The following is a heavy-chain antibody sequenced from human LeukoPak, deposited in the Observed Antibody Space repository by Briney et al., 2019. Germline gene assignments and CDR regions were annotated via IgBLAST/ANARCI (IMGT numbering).Heavy chain of an antibody. CDR2: INHSGST. D-gene: IGHD4-17*01. CDR1: GGSFSGYY. V-gene: IGHV4-34*01. J-gene: IGHJ4*02. CDR3: ARATVTTYRRRSKYYFDY. Sequence: SETLSLTCAVYGGSFSGYYWSWIRPPPGKGLEWIGEINHSGSTNYNPPLKSRVTISVDTSKNQFSLKLSSVTAADTAVYYCARATVTTYRRRSKYYFDYWGQGTLVTVSS.